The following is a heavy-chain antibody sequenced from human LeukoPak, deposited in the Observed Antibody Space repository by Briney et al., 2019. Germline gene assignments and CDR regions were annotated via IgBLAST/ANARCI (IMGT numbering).Heavy chain of an antibody. CDR1: GGSISSSSYF. CDR2: IHYSGST. CDR3: ARSSGFFPFDQ. Sequence: SETLSLTCTVSGGSISSSSYFWGWIRPPPGKGLEWIGTIHYSGSTYYNPSLKRRVTISVDTSKHQFSLRLTSVTAADTAVFYCARSSGFFPFDQWGQGTLVAVSS. V-gene: IGHV4-39*01. J-gene: IGHJ4*02. D-gene: IGHD6-19*01.